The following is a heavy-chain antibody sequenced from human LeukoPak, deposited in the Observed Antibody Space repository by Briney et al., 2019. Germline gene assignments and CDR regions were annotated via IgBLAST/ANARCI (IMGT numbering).Heavy chain of an antibody. J-gene: IGHJ3*02. CDR3: AREGYYDYVWGSYRIDAFDI. Sequence: GGSLRLSCAASGFTFSSYSMNWVRQAPGKGLEWVSYISSNSSTIYYADSVKGRFTISSDNAKNSMYMQMNSLSAEDTAVYYCAREGYYDYVWGSYRIDAFDIWGQGTMVTVSS. CDR1: GFTFSSYS. D-gene: IGHD3-16*02. V-gene: IGHV3-48*01. CDR2: ISSNSSTI.